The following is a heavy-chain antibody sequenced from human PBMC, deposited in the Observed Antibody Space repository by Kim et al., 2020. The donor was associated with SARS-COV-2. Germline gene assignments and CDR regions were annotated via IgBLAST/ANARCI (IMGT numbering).Heavy chain of an antibody. J-gene: IGHJ4*01. CDR2: INHSGST. V-gene: IGHV4-34*01. CDR1: GGSFSGYY. CDR3: ARGSTTISGVVINKIAFD. Sequence: SETLSLTCAVYGGSFSGYYWSWIRQPPGKGLEWIGEINHSGSTNYNPSLKSRVTISVDTYKNQFSLKLSSVNAADTAVYYFARGSTTISGVVINKIAFD. D-gene: IGHD3-3*01.